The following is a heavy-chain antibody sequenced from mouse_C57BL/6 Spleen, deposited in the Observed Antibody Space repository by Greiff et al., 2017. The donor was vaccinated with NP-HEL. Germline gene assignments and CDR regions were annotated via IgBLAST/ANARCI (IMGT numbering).Heavy chain of an antibody. Sequence: EVQRVESGGGLVKPGGSLKLSCAASGFTFSDYGMHWVRQAPEKGLEWVAYISSGSSTIYYADTVKGRFTISRDNAKNTLFLQMTSLRSEDTAMYYCARRAITRAMDYWGQGTSVTVSS. CDR1: GFTFSDYG. CDR3: ARRAITRAMDY. CDR2: ISSGSSTI. J-gene: IGHJ4*01. V-gene: IGHV5-17*01. D-gene: IGHD2-4*01.